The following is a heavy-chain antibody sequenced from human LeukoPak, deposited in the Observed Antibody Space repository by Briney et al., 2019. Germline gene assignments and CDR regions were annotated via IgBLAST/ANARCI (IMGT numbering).Heavy chain of an antibody. Sequence: SETLSLTCAVYGGSFSGYYRSWIRQPPGKGLEWIGEINHSGSTNYNPSLKSRVTISVDTSKNQFSLKLSSVTAADTAVYYCARGRSHYGSGSYFFDYWGQGILVTVSS. CDR3: ARGRSHYGSGSYFFDY. J-gene: IGHJ4*02. V-gene: IGHV4-34*01. CDR1: GGSFSGYY. D-gene: IGHD3-10*01. CDR2: INHSGST.